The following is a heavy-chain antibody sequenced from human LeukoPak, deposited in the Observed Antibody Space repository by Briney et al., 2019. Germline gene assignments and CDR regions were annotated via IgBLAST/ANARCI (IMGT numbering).Heavy chain of an antibody. CDR3: ARSQYSSGWHFDY. V-gene: IGHV3-48*02. J-gene: IGHJ4*02. Sequence: GGSLRLSCAASGFIFGSYSMNWVRQAPGKGLEWVSYISSSSSTIYYADSVKGRFTISRDNAKNSLYVQMNSLRDEDTAVYYCARSQYSSGWHFDYWGQGTLVTVSS. CDR2: ISSSSSTI. CDR1: GFIFGSYS. D-gene: IGHD6-19*01.